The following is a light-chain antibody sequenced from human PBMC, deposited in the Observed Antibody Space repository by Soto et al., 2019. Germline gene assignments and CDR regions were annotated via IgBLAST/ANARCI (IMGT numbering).Light chain of an antibody. Sequence: QSVLTQPASVSGSPGQSITISCTGSNDDIGDYNYVSWYQQHPGKAPKLMIYDVTNRPSGVSDRFSGSKSGNTASLTISGLQAEDESDYYCSSYRSGATPDVIFGGGTKLTVL. CDR1: NDDIGDYNY. CDR2: DVT. V-gene: IGLV2-14*03. J-gene: IGLJ2*01. CDR3: SSYRSGATPDVI.